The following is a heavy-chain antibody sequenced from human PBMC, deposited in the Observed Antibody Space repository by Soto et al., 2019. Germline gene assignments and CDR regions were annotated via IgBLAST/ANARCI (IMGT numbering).Heavy chain of an antibody. J-gene: IGHJ4*02. Sequence: QVQLVESGGGVVQPGRSLRLSCAASGFTFSSYGMHWVRQAPGKGLEWVAVISYDGSNKYYADSVKGRFTISRDNSKNTLYLQMNSLRAEDTAVYYCAAVNWNYEAPLGYWGQGTLVTVSS. CDR2: ISYDGSNK. V-gene: IGHV3-30*03. D-gene: IGHD1-7*01. CDR3: AAVNWNYEAPLGY. CDR1: GFTFSSYG.